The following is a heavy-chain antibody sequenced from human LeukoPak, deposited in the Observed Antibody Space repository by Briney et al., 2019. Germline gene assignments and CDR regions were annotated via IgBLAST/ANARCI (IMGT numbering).Heavy chain of an antibody. Sequence: SETLSLTCTVSGGSISSYYWSWIRQPPGKGLEWIGYIYCSGSTNYNPSLKSRVTISVDTSKNQFSLKLSSVTAADTAVYYCARGSDLKYFQYWGQGTLVTVSS. V-gene: IGHV4-59*01. CDR3: ARGSDLKYFQY. CDR1: GGSISSYY. CDR2: IYCSGST. J-gene: IGHJ1*01.